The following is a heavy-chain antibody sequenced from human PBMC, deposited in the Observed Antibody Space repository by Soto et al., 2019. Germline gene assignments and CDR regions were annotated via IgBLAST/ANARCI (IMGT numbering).Heavy chain of an antibody. Sequence: GGFLRLCWAASGFTCSSYAMSWVRQAPGKGLEWVSAISGSGGSTYYADSVKGRFTISRDNSKNTLYLQMNSLRAEDTAVYYFAKPRSGWYGEFDYWGQGTLVTVSS. CDR1: GFTCSSYA. J-gene: IGHJ4*02. CDR2: ISGSGGST. D-gene: IGHD6-19*01. V-gene: IGHV3-23*01. CDR3: AKPRSGWYGEFDY.